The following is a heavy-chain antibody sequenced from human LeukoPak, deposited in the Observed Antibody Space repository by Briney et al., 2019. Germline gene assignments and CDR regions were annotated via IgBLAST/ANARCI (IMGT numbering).Heavy chain of an antibody. J-gene: IGHJ5*02. CDR2: IKQDGSEK. CDR1: GFTFSSYW. D-gene: IGHD5-18*01. V-gene: IGHV3-7*01. Sequence: PGGSLRLSCATSGFTFSSYWMNWVRQAPGKGLEWVANIKQDGSEKYYVDSVKGRFTISRDNAKNSLYLQMNSLGADDTAVYYCVRDWPGDSYGADPWGQGTLVTVSS. CDR3: VRDWPGDSYGADP.